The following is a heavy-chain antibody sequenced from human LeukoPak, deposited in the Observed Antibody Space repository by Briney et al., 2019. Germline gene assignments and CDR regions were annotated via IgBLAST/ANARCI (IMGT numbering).Heavy chain of an antibody. Sequence: PGGSLRLSCAASGFTFSSYWMSWVRQAPGKGLEWVANIKQDGSEKYYVDSVKGRFTISRDNAKNSLYLQMNSLRAEDTAVYYRARVGDFWSLDYWGQGTLVTVSS. D-gene: IGHD3-3*01. CDR1: GFTFSSYW. CDR3: ARVGDFWSLDY. V-gene: IGHV3-7*01. J-gene: IGHJ4*02. CDR2: IKQDGSEK.